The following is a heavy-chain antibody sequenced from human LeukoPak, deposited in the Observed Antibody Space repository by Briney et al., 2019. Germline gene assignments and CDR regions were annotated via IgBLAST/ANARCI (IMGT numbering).Heavy chain of an antibody. J-gene: IGHJ5*02. CDR2: IDPNSGGT. CDR3: ARRPPMSAADNWLDP. D-gene: IGHD6-13*01. CDR1: DYIFSGHF. V-gene: IGHV1-2*06. Sequence: VSVKVSCKASDYIFSGHFIHWVRQAPGQGLECIGRIDPNSGGTSFAPKFQGRVTMTRDTSISTAYMEVTRLTSDDTAVYYCARRPPMSAADNWLDPWGQGTLVTVSS.